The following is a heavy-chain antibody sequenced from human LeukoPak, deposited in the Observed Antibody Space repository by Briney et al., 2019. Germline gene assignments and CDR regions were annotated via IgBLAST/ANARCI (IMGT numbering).Heavy chain of an antibody. D-gene: IGHD3-3*02. CDR2: IKQDGTEK. J-gene: IGHJ4*02. Sequence: GGSLRLSCAASGFTFSTYWMSWVRQAPGKGLEWVANIKQDGTEKYYVDSVKGRFTISRDNAKNSLYLQMNSLRAEDTAVYYCAIDAALFDYWGQGTLVTVSS. CDR1: GFTFSTYW. V-gene: IGHV3-7*01. CDR3: AIDAALFDY.